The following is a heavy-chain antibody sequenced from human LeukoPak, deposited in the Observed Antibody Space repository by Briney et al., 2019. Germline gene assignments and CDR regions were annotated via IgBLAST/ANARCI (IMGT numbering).Heavy chain of an antibody. J-gene: IGHJ3*02. D-gene: IGHD6-19*01. Sequence: SETLSLTCTVSGGSISSSSYYWGWIRQPPGKGLEWIGSIYYSGSTYYNPSLKSRVTISVDTSKNQFSLKLSSVTAADRAVYYCARAGGGYSSGWYPSDAFDIWGQGTMVTVSS. CDR1: GGSISSSSYY. CDR2: IYYSGST. V-gene: IGHV4-39*01. CDR3: ARAGGGYSSGWYPSDAFDI.